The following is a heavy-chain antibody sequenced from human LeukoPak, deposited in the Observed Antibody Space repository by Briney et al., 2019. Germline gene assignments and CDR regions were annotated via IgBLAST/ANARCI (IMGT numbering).Heavy chain of an antibody. CDR2: ISGSGGST. CDR3: AKDRLWFGDAFDY. Sequence: GGSLRLSCAASGFTFSSYAMSWVRQAPGKGLEWVSVISGSGGSTYYADSVKGRFTISRDNSKNTLYLQMNSLRAEDTAVYYCAKDRLWFGDAFDYWGQGTLVTVSS. J-gene: IGHJ4*02. CDR1: GFTFSSYA. V-gene: IGHV3-23*01. D-gene: IGHD3-10*01.